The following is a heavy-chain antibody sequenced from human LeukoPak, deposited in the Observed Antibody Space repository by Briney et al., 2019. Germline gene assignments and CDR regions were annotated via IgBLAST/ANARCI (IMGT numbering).Heavy chain of an antibody. CDR1: GFTFDDYG. CDR3: AKGAGSTTYYYHMDV. CDR2: ISCNSVNI. D-gene: IGHD1-26*01. J-gene: IGHJ6*03. V-gene: IGHV3-9*01. Sequence: GGSLRLSCAASGFTFDDYGMHWVRQAPGKGQGWVSGISCNSVNIDYADPVKGRFTISRANAKNSLYLQMNSLRAADTALYFCAKGAGSTTYYYHMDVWGKGTTVTVSS.